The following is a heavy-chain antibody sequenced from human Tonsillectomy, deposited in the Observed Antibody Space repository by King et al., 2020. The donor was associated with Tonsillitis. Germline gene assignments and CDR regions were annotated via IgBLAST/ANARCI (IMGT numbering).Heavy chain of an antibody. V-gene: IGHV1-2*06. Sequence: QLVQSGAEVKKPGASVKVSCKASGYTFTGYSIHWVRQAPGQGLQWMGRISPNSGGTDYALSFEDRVTMTRDTSITTAYMELTSLRSDDTAVYYCARDTGGWRTFDFWGQGTLVTVSS. J-gene: IGHJ4*02. D-gene: IGHD6-19*01. CDR1: GYTFTGYS. CDR3: ARDTGGWRTFDF. CDR2: ISPNSGGT.